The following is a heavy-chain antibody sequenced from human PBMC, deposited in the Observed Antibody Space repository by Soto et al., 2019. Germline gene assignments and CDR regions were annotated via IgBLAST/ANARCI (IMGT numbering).Heavy chain of an antibody. D-gene: IGHD3-3*01. CDR2: ITNTGGAT. Sequence: PVGSLRLSCAASGFNFGNFGMSCVRHAPGKWLQWVSSITNTGGATYHTDSVKGRFIVSRDNSKNVMFLLMRGLGVDDTALYFCARNPRSDSFGVRPIPANWLHPWGRASLVTLSS. V-gene: IGHV3-23*01. CDR3: ARNPRSDSFGVRPIPANWLHP. J-gene: IGHJ5*02. CDR1: GFNFGNFG.